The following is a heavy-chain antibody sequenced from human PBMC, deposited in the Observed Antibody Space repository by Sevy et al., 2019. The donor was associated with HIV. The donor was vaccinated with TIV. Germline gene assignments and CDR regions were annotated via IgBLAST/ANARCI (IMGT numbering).Heavy chain of an antibody. D-gene: IGHD4-17*01. J-gene: IGHJ6*02. CDR1: GYTFTSYG. V-gene: IGHV1-18*01. Sequence: GESLKISCKASGYTFTSYGISWVRQAPGQGLEWMGWISAYNGNTNYAQKLQGRVTMTTDTSTSTAYMELRSLRSDDTAVYYCARDPLRDYYYYYGMDVWGQRTTVTVSS. CDR2: ISAYNGNT. CDR3: ARDPLRDYYYYYGMDV.